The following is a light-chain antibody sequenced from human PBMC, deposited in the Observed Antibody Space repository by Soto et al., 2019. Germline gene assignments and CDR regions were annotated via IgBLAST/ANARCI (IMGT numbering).Light chain of an antibody. CDR1: SGDVGSYNC. V-gene: IGLV2-14*01. CDR3: GSYRTGVYV. Sequence: QSVLTQPASVSGSPGQSITISCTGTSGDVGSYNCVSWYQQGPGKAPKLMIYEVTNRPSGVSDRFSGSKSGNTASLTISGLRYEDEAEYYCGSYRTGVYVFGTGTKVTVL. J-gene: IGLJ1*01. CDR2: EVT.